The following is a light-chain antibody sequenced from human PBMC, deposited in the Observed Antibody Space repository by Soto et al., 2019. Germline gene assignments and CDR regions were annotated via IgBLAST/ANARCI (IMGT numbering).Light chain of an antibody. Sequence: EIVMTQSPATLSVSPGERATLSCRASQSVSSNLAWYQQKPGQAPRLLIYAASTRATGIPARFSGSGSGAEFTLTISSLQSEDFAVYYCQQHNNWPPLTFGGGTKVEIK. CDR1: QSVSSN. CDR2: AAS. CDR3: QQHNNWPPLT. J-gene: IGKJ4*01. V-gene: IGKV3-15*01.